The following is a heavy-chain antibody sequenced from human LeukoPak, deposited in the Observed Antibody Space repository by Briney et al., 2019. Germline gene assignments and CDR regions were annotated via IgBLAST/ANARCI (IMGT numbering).Heavy chain of an antibody. CDR2: ISSSSSYI. CDR1: GFTFSSYS. Sequence: GGSLRLSCAASGFTFSSYSMNWVRQAPGKGLEWVSSISSSSSYIYYADSVKGRFTISRDNAKNSLYLQMNGLRAEDTAVYYCARIGFGTYGDSPESGYWGQGTLVTVSS. D-gene: IGHD4-17*01. J-gene: IGHJ4*02. V-gene: IGHV3-21*01. CDR3: ARIGFGTYGDSPESGY.